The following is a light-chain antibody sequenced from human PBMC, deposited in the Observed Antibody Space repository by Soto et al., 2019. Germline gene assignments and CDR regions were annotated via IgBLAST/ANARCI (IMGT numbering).Light chain of an antibody. CDR3: QSYDSSLSVV. CDR1: SSNIGAGYD. J-gene: IGLJ2*01. Sequence: QSVLTQPPSVSGAPGQRVTISCTGSSSNIGAGYDVHWYQQLPGTAPKLLIYGNSNRPSGVPDRISGSKSGTSASLAITGLQADDEADYYCQSYDSSLSVVFGGGTKLTVL. V-gene: IGLV1-40*01. CDR2: GNS.